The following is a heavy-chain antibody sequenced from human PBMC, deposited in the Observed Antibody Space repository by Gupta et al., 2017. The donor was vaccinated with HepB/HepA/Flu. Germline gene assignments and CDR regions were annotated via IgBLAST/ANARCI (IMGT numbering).Heavy chain of an antibody. CDR2: IYYSGST. CDR1: GGSISSSSYY. V-gene: IGHV4-39*01. D-gene: IGHD2-8*01. CDR3: ARLVYTQTYYYYYYMDV. Sequence: QLQLQESGPGLVKPSETLSLTCTVSGGSISSSSYYWGWIRQPPGKGLEWIGSIYYSGSTYYNPSLKSRVTISVDTSKNQFSLKLSSVTAADTAVYYCARLVYTQTYYYYYYMDVWGKGTMVTVSS. J-gene: IGHJ6*03.